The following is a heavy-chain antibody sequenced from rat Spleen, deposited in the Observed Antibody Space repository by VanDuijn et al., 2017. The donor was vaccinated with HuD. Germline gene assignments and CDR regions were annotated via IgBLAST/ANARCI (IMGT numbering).Heavy chain of an antibody. CDR1: GFTFSNYH. CDR3: ARRDGWFVY. CDR2: ISPSGGST. J-gene: IGHJ3*01. V-gene: IGHV5-25*01. Sequence: EVQLVESGGGLVQPGRSMKLSCAASGFTFSNYHMAWVRQAPTKGLEWVASISPSGGSTYYRDSVKGRFTISRDNAKSTLYLEMDSLRSEDTATYYCARRDGWFVYWGQGTLVTVSS.